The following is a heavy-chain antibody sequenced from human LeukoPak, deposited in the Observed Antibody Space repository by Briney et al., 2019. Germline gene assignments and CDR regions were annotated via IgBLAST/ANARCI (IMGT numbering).Heavy chain of an antibody. CDR3: ARLVKRDHSISPFDP. CDR1: GYSFTSYW. Sequence: GESLKISCKGSGYSFTSYWIGWVRQMPGKGLEWMGIIYPGDSDTRYSPSFQGQVTISADKSISTAYLQWSSLKASDTAMYYCARLVKRDHSISPFDPWGQGTLVTVSS. CDR2: IYPGDSDT. D-gene: IGHD2-15*01. V-gene: IGHV5-51*01. J-gene: IGHJ5*02.